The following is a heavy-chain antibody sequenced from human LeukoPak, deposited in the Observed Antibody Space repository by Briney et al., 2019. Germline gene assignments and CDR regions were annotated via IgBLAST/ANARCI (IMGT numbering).Heavy chain of an antibody. V-gene: IGHV4-61*01. CDR1: GYSISSGYY. J-gene: IGHJ4*02. CDR3: ARGVSSSWFPFDY. D-gene: IGHD6-13*01. CDR2: IYYSGST. Sequence: SETLSLTCAVSGYSISSGYYWGWIRQPPGKGLEWIGYIYYSGSTNYNPSLKSRVTISVDTSKNQFSLKLSSVTAADTAVYYCARGVSSSWFPFDYWGQGTLVTVSS.